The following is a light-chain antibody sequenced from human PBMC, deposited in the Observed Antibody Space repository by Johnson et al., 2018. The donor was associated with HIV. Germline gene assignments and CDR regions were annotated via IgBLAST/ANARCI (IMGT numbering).Light chain of an antibody. Sequence: QSVLTQPPSVSAAPGQKVTISCSGSSSNIGNNYVSWYQQLPVTVPKLLIYDNNKRPSGIPDRFSGSKSGTSATLGITGLQTGDEADYYCGTWDTSLSTYVFGTGTKVTVL. CDR3: GTWDTSLSTYV. CDR2: DNN. J-gene: IGLJ1*01. CDR1: SSNIGNNY. V-gene: IGLV1-51*01.